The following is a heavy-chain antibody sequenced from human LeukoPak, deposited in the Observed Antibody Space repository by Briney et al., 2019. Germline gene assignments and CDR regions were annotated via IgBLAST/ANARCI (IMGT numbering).Heavy chain of an antibody. CDR1: GFTFSNAW. D-gene: IGHD3-16*02. CDR2: IKSKTDGGTT. CDR3: IILITFGGVIALSP. J-gene: IGHJ5*02. Sequence: GGSLRLSCAASGFTFSNAWMSWVRQAPGKGLEWVGRIKSKTDGGTTDYAAPVKGRFTISRDDSKNTLYLQMNSLKTEDTAVYYCIILITFGGVIALSPWGQGTLVTVS. V-gene: IGHV3-15*01.